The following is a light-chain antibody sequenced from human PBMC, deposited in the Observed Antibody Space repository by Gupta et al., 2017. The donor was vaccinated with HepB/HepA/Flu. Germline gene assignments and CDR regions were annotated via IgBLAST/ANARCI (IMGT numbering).Light chain of an antibody. CDR2: AAS. Sequence: DIQMTQSPSFVSASIGDRVTISCRASQGISTWVAWYQQKSGRAPNLLIYAASRLQSGVPDRFSCSGSGTDFTLTISSLQPEDAATYFCQQPSSFPYTFGQGTRVDIK. CDR3: QQPSSFPYT. J-gene: IGKJ2*01. V-gene: IGKV1-12*01. CDR1: QGISTW.